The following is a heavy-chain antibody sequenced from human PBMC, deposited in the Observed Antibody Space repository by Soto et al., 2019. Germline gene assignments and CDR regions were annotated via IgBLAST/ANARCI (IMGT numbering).Heavy chain of an antibody. CDR2: IYSGGRT. Sequence: EVQLVETGGGLIQPGGSLRLSCAASGFTVSSNYISWVRLAPGKGLEWVSVIYSGGRTYYADSVKGRFTICRDNSKNTLYLQMNSLRAEDTAVYYCARVQFPGDYVDWGQGTLVTVSS. CDR1: GFTVSSNY. V-gene: IGHV3-53*02. D-gene: IGHD4-17*01. CDR3: ARVQFPGDYVD. J-gene: IGHJ4*02.